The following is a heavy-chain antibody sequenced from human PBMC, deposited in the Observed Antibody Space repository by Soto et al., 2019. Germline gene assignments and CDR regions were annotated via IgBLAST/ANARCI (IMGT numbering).Heavy chain of an antibody. Sequence: QVQLVESGGGVVQPGRSLRLTCAASGFTFSSYAMHWVRQAPGKGLEWVAVISYDGRSKYYADSIKGRFTISSDNSKNTLYLQMTVLRPEDSAVYYCAKALSSRVVISTCFDYWGQGTLVTVSS. CDR1: GFTFSSYA. CDR2: ISYDGRSK. V-gene: IGHV3-30*18. CDR3: AKALSSRVVISTCFDY. D-gene: IGHD3-22*01. J-gene: IGHJ4*02.